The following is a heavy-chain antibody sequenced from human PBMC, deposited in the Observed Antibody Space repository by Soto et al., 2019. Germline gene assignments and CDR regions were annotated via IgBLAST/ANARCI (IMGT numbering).Heavy chain of an antibody. CDR2: VCAYNGNT. Sequence: GASVKVSCKASGYTFKSYGITWVRQAPGQGLEWVGWVCAYNGNTNYAQKLQDRVTMTTDTSTSTAYMELRSLRSDDTAVYYCARINTYYDFWSGSPREYMDVWGKGTTVTVSS. J-gene: IGHJ6*03. D-gene: IGHD3-3*01. CDR3: ARINTYYDFWSGSPREYMDV. CDR1: GYTFKSYG. V-gene: IGHV1-18*01.